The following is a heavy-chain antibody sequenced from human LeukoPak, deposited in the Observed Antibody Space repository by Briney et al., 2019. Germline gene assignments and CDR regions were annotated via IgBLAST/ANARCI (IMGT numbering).Heavy chain of an antibody. CDR3: ARRRAAMVTNYYYGMDV. J-gene: IGHJ6*02. D-gene: IGHD5-18*01. Sequence: PSETLSLTCAVYRGSFSGYYWSWIRQPPGKGLEWIGEINHSGSTNYNPSLKSQVTISVDTSKNQFSLQLSSVTAADTAVYYCARRRAAMVTNYYYGMDVWGQGTTVTVSS. CDR1: RGSFSGYY. CDR2: INHSGST. V-gene: IGHV4-34*01.